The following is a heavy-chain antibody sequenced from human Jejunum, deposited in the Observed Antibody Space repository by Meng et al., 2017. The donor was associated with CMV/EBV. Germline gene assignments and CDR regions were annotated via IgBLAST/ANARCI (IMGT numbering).Heavy chain of an antibody. CDR3: TRGQYGKYGHCDY. V-gene: IGHV3-74*01. D-gene: IGHD3-10*01. J-gene: IGHJ4*02. CDR1: GFTFSSDW. Sequence: YGFTFSSDWMHWVRQVPGKGLVWVSRISNDGRTTNYADSVKGRFTVSRDNAKNILYLQMNSLRAEDTSLYYCTRGQYGKYGHCDYWGQGARVTVSS. CDR2: ISNDGRTT.